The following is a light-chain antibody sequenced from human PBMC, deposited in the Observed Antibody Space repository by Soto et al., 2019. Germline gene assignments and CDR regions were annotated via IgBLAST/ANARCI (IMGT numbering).Light chain of an antibody. J-gene: IGKJ1*01. CDR2: HAS. V-gene: IGKV1-5*01. CDR1: QSISNW. Sequence: PSTLPASVGYGVTITCLASQSISNWLAWYQQKPGTAPKVLIYHASNLQSGVPSRFSGNRSGTEFTLTISSLQPDDFATYYCQQYNSYSWTFGQGTKVDIK. CDR3: QQYNSYSWT.